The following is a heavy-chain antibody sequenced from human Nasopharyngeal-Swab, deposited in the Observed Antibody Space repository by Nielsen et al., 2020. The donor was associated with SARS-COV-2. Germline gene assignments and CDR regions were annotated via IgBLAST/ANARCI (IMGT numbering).Heavy chain of an antibody. CDR2: IRSKAYGGTT. J-gene: IGHJ4*02. CDR3: TRDDFWSGYYNY. Sequence: GGSLRLSCTASGFTFGDYAMSWVRQAPGKGLEWVGFIRSKAYGGTTEYAASVKGRFTISRDDSKSIAYLQMNSLKTEDTAVYYCTRDDFWSGYYNYWDQGTLVTVSS. D-gene: IGHD3-3*01. CDR1: GFTFGDYA. V-gene: IGHV3-49*04.